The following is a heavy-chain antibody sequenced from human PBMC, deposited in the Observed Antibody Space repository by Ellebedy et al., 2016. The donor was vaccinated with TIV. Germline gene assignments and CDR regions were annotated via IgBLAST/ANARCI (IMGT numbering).Heavy chain of an antibody. Sequence: MPSETLSLTCTVSGGSMSSYYWSWIRQHPGKGLEWIGSISYSGSTNNTPSLKSRVTKSVDTSKHQFSLKLRSVTAADTAVYYCAREGYGNIAYYFAYWGQGALVTVSP. D-gene: IGHD2/OR15-2a*01. CDR1: GGSMSSYY. J-gene: IGHJ4*02. CDR2: ISYSGST. CDR3: AREGYGNIAYYFAY. V-gene: IGHV4-59*01.